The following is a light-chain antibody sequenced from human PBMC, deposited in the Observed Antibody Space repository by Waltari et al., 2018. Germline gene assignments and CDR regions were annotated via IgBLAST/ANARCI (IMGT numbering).Light chain of an antibody. CDR1: SSDVGGYNY. CDR3: CSYAGSYTVL. Sequence: QSALTQPRSVSGSPGQSITISCPGTSSDVGGYNYVSWYQQHPGKAPKLMIYDVSYRPSGVPDRFSGSKSGNTASLTISGLQAEDEADYHCCSYAGSYTVLFGGGTKLTVL. V-gene: IGLV2-11*01. J-gene: IGLJ2*01. CDR2: DVS.